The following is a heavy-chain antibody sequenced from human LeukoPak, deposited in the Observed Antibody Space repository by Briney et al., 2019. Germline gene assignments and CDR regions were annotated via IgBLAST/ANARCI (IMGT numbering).Heavy chain of an antibody. CDR3: TTDGEYSGSYYPYGDDAFDI. D-gene: IGHD1-26*01. Sequence: QPGGSLRLSCAASGFTFSSYGMHWVRQAPGKGLEWVAFIQYDGSNKYYADSVKGRFTISRDNSKNTLYLQMSSLKTEDTAVYYCTTDGEYSGSYYPYGDDAFDIWGQGTMVTVSS. CDR1: GFTFSSYG. CDR2: IQYDGSNK. J-gene: IGHJ3*02. V-gene: IGHV3-30*02.